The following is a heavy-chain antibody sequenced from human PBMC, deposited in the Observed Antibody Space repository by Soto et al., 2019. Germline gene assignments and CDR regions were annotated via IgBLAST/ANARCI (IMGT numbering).Heavy chain of an antibody. D-gene: IGHD2-2*01. CDR3: ARIGGSVVPAAAFDY. J-gene: IGHJ4*02. V-gene: IGHV4-30-4*01. CDR1: GGSISSGDYY. Sequence: KASETLSLTCTVSGGSISSGDYYWSWIRQPPGKGLEWIGYIYYSGSTYFNPSLKSRVTISVDTSKNHFSLKLSSVTAADTAVYYCARIGGSVVPAAAFDYWGQGTLVTVSS. CDR2: IYYSGST.